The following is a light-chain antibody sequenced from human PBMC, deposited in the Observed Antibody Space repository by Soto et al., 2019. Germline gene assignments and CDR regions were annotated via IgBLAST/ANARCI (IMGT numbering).Light chain of an antibody. CDR2: WAS. V-gene: IGKV4-1*01. CDR3: QQSYSTPIT. J-gene: IGKJ5*01. CDR1: QSVLFSSNNKNY. Sequence: DSVMTQSPDSLAVSLGERATINCKSSQSVLFSSNNKNYLAWYQQKPGQPPKLLIYWASTRESGVPNRFSGSGSGTDFTLTISSLQAEDVAVYYCQQSYSTPITFGQGTRLEIK.